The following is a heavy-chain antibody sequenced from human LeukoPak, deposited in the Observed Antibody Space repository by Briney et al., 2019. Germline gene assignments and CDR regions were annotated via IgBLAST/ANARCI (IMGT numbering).Heavy chain of an antibody. CDR1: GFTFSNYA. Sequence: GGSLRLSCVASGFTFSNYAMSWVRQAPGKGLELVSGIYGSDDKTVYGDAVKGRFTISRDNSKNTLYLQMNSLRAADTAVYYCAKTQGYYDAWGQGALVTVSS. D-gene: IGHD2-15*01. CDR3: AKTQGYYDA. CDR2: IYGSDDKT. V-gene: IGHV3-23*02. J-gene: IGHJ5*02.